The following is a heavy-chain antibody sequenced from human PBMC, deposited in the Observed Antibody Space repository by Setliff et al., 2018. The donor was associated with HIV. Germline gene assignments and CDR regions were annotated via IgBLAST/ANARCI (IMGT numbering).Heavy chain of an antibody. D-gene: IGHD3-22*01. CDR3: ARGWGWNDDESSGRPQYAFDI. CDR2: IYHSGST. CDR1: GGSISSNNW. J-gene: IGHJ3*02. V-gene: IGHV4-4*02. Sequence: SETLSLTCAVSGGSISSNNWWSWVRQPPGRGLEWIGEIYHSGSTNYNPSLKSRVSISVDKSKNQFSPKLSSVTAADTAVYYCARGWGWNDDESSGRPQYAFDIWGQGTMVTVSS.